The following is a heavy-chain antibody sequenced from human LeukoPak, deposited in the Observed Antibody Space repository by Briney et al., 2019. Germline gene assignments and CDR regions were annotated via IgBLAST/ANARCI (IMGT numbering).Heavy chain of an antibody. CDR1: VFTFSNFS. D-gene: IGHD3-16*01. J-gene: IGHJ6*02. V-gene: IGHV3-30-3*01. Sequence: GRSLRLSCAASVFTFSNFSMHWVRQAPCKGLEWVEVISYDGDNEYYADSVKGQFTISRDNSKDRLYLQMNSLRPEDTAMYYCARVRGGRSWYYYGMDVWGRGTTVTVSS. CDR3: ARVRGGRSWYYYGMDV. CDR2: ISYDGDNE.